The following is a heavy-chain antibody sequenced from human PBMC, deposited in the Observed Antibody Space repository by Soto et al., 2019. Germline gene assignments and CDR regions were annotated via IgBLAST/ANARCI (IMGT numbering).Heavy chain of an antibody. V-gene: IGHV3-48*03. Sequence: SLRLSCVASGFTFSSYEMNWVRQAPGKGLEWVSYIDRSGRNKYYADSVKGRFTISRDSAKNSLYLQMHSLTAEDTAVYYCARDSTYYDSSDYFDHWGHGTSVTVYS. CDR3: ARDSTYYDSSDYFDH. D-gene: IGHD3-22*01. J-gene: IGHJ4*01. CDR2: IDRSGRNK. CDR1: GFTFSSYE.